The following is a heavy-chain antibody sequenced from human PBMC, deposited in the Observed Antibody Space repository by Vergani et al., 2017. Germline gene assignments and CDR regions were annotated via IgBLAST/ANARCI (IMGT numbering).Heavy chain of an antibody. CDR2: INPSGGST. J-gene: IGHJ6*02. CDR1: GYPFTSYY. D-gene: IGHD2-21*02. V-gene: IGHV1-46*01. Sequence: QVQLVQSGAEVKKPGASVKVSCKASGYPFTSYYMHWVRQAPGQGLEWMGIINPSGGSTSYAQKFQGRVTMTRDTSTRTVYMELSSLRSEDTAVYYCSRDLGLYCGGDCSLGGLKYYGMDVWGQGTTVTVSS. CDR3: SRDLGLYCGGDCSLGGLKYYGMDV.